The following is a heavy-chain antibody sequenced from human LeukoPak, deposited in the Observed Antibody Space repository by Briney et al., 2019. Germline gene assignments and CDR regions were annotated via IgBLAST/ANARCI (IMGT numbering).Heavy chain of an antibody. CDR3: ARGLGSGRHAFDI. CDR1: GFTFSSYS. J-gene: IGHJ3*02. D-gene: IGHD3-10*01. CDR2: ISSSSSTI. V-gene: IGHV3-48*01. Sequence: GGSLRLSCAASGFTFSSYSMNWVRQAPGKGLEWVSYISSSSSTIYYADSVKGRFTISRDNAKNSLYLQMNSLRAEGTAVYYCARGLGSGRHAFDIWGQGTMVTVSS.